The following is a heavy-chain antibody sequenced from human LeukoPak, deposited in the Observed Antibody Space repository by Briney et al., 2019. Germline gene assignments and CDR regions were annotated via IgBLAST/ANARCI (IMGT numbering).Heavy chain of an antibody. CDR2: IKQDGSEK. Sequence: GGSLRLSCAASGFTFSSYWMSWVRQAPGKGLEWVANIKQDGSEKYYVDSVKGRFTISRDNAKNSLYLQMNSLRAEDTAVYYCVKNRPTVRRDDRPWGQGSLVTVSS. CDR1: GFTFSSYW. V-gene: IGHV3-7*03. CDR3: VKNRPTVRRDDRP. J-gene: IGHJ4*02. D-gene: IGHD3-10*01.